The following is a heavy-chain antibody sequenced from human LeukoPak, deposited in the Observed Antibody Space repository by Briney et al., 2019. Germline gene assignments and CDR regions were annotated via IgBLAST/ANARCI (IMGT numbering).Heavy chain of an antibody. CDR2: IYPGDSDT. J-gene: IGHJ4*02. Sequence: GESLKISCKGSGYSFTSYRIGWVRQMPGKGLEWMGIIYPGDSDTRYSPSFQGQVTISADKSISTAYLQWSSLKASDTAMYYCARQDVRDYYDSSGPFDYWGQGTLVTVSS. V-gene: IGHV5-51*01. CDR1: GYSFTSYR. D-gene: IGHD3-22*01. CDR3: ARQDVRDYYDSSGPFDY.